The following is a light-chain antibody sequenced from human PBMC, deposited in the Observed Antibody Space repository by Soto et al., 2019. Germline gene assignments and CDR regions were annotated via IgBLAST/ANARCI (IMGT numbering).Light chain of an antibody. V-gene: IGLV2-14*01. CDR2: EVS. Sequence: SVVTQPASVSGSPGQSITISCTGTSSDVGAYNYVAWYQQHPGRAPKLMIYEVSSRPSGVSNRFSGSKSDNTASLTISGLQAEEEADYYCISYTTRRVYLFGTGPKVTVL. CDR1: SSDVGAYNY. CDR3: ISYTTRRVYL. J-gene: IGLJ1*01.